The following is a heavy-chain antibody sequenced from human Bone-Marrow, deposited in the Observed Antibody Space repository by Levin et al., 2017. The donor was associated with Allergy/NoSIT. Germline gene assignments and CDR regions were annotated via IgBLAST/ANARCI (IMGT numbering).Heavy chain of an antibody. V-gene: IGHV1-69*06. CDR1: GGTFNNYA. CDR2: IIPLFGTA. J-gene: IGHJ4*02. Sequence: WASVKVSCKASGGTFNNYAICWVRQAPGEGLEWMGGIIPLFGTAIYAQKFRGRVTFTADMSTSTVYMELTGLRSEDTAVYYCARDYGDYRAPPLGFWGQGTLVTVSS. CDR3: ARDYGDYRAPPLGF. D-gene: IGHD4-17*01.